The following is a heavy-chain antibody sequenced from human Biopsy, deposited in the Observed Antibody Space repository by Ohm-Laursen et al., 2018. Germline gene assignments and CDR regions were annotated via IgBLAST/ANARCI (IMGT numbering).Heavy chain of an antibody. Sequence: GTLSLTCSISGGSISGYYWNWIRQSPGKGLEWIGYIWSSGTTDYNPSLQSRVSMSLELSTDQFSLKVGSVTAADTAVYYCARVVGAATGFDQWGQGIPVTVSS. D-gene: IGHD1-26*01. V-gene: IGHV4-59*01. CDR3: ARVVGAATGFDQ. CDR2: IWSSGTT. CDR1: GGSISGYY. J-gene: IGHJ4*02.